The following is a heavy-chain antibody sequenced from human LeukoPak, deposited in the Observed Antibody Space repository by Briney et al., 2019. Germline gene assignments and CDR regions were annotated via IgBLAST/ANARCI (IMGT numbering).Heavy chain of an antibody. CDR3: ARGSGWYYY. CDR1: GGPISSYY. D-gene: IGHD6-19*01. CDR2: SYYSGST. V-gene: IGHV4-59*01. Sequence: SETLSLTCTVSGGPISSYYWSWIRQPPGKGLEWIGYSYYSGSTNYNPSLKSRVTISVDTTKNQVSLKLSSVTAADTAVYYCARGSGWYYYWGQGTLVTVSS. J-gene: IGHJ4*02.